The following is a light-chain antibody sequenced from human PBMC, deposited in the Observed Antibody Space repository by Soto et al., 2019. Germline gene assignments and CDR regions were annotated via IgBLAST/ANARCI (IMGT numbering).Light chain of an antibody. CDR3: AVWDDSLTGWV. J-gene: IGLJ3*02. V-gene: IGLV1-47*01. CDR1: SSNIGSNY. Sequence: QSVLTQPPSASATPGQRVTISCSGSSSNIGSNYVFWYQQFPGTTPKLLIYRNDQRPSGVPDRFSGSKSGTSASLAISGLRSEDEADYYCAVWDDSLTGWVFGGGTKVTVL. CDR2: RND.